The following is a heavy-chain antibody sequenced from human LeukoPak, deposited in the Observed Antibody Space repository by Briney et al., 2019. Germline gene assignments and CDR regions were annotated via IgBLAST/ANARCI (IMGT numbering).Heavy chain of an antibody. J-gene: IGHJ4*02. CDR2: IYYSGST. CDR3: ARGGIPTSFYVY. CDR1: GGSISSSSYY. Sequence: SETLSLTCTVSGGSISSSSYYWGWIRQPPGKGLEWIGSIYYSGSTYYNPSLKSRVTISVDTSKNQFSLKLSSATAADTAVYYCARGGIPTSFYVYWGQGTLVTVSS. V-gene: IGHV4-39*01. D-gene: IGHD3-10*02.